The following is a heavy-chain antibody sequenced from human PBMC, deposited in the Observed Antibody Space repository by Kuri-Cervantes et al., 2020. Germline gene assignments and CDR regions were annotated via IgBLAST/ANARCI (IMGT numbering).Heavy chain of an antibody. Sequence: GESLKISCAASGFTFSNSDMNWVRQAPGKGLEWVSGVSWNGSRTHYADSVKGRFIISRDNSRNFLYQQMNSLRDEDTAVYYCARSGVRGSGSYYGVDYWGQGTLVTVSS. J-gene: IGHJ4*02. CDR2: VSWNGSRT. V-gene: IGHV3-19*01. CDR3: ARSGVRGSGSYYGVDY. D-gene: IGHD3-10*01. CDR1: GFTFSNSD.